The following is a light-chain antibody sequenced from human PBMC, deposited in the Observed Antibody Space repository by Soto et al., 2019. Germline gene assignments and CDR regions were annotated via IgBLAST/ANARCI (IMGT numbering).Light chain of an antibody. Sequence: QSVLTQPPSVSGAPGQRVTISCTGSSSNIGAGYDLHWYQQLPGTAPKLLIYGNSNRPSGVPDRFSGSKSGTSAYLAITGLQAEAEADYYCQSYDSSMSVWVFGGGTQLTVL. V-gene: IGLV1-40*01. CDR2: GNS. J-gene: IGLJ3*02. CDR1: SSNIGAGYD. CDR3: QSYDSSMSVWV.